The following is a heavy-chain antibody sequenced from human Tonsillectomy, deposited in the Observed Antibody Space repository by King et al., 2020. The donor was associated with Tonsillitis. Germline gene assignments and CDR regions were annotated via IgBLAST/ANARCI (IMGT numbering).Heavy chain of an antibody. V-gene: IGHV1-18*04. J-gene: IGHJ4*02. CDR3: AREGGYCSGGSCYSFFDY. CDR1: GYTFTSYG. CDR2: ISAYNGNT. D-gene: IGHD2-15*01. Sequence: VQLVESGAEVKKPGASVKVSCKASGYTFTSYGINWVRQAPGQGLEWMGWISAYNGNTYYAQKLQGRVTMTTETSTSTAYMELRSLRSDDTAVYYCAREGGYCSGGSCYSFFDYWGQGTLVTVSS.